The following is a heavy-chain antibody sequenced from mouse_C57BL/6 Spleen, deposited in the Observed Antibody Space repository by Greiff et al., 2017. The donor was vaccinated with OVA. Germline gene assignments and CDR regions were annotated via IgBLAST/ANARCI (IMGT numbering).Heavy chain of an antibody. J-gene: IGHJ2*01. D-gene: IGHD1-1*01. CDR1: GFNIKDYY. CDR3: TTSFAFASSYGSSLDY. V-gene: IGHV14-1*01. CDR2: IDPEDGDT. Sequence: EVQLQQSGAELVRPGASVKLSCTASGFNIKDYYMHWVKQRPEQGLEWIGRIDPEDGDTEYAPKFQGKATMTADTSSNTAYLQLSSLTSEDTAVYYCTTSFAFASSYGSSLDYWGQGTTLTVSS.